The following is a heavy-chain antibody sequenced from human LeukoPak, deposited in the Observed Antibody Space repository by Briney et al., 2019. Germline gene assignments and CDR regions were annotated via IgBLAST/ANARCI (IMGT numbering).Heavy chain of an antibody. CDR3: ASSKVRGVIRALDY. CDR2: IYYSGST. Sequence: SETLSLTCTVPGGSISSYYWSWIRQPPGKGLEWIGYIYYSGSTNYNPSLKSRVTISVDTSKNQFSVKLSSVTAADTAVYYCASSKVRGVIRALDYWGQGTLVTVSS. CDR1: GGSISSYY. D-gene: IGHD3-10*01. V-gene: IGHV4-59*01. J-gene: IGHJ4*02.